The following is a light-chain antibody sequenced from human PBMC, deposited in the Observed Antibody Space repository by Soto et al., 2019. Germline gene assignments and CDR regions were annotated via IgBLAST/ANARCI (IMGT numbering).Light chain of an antibody. CDR3: SSYAGSNTFVV. CDR2: EVT. V-gene: IGLV2-23*02. Sequence: QSALTQPASVSGSPGQSITISCTGTSSDVGSYNIVSWYQQHPGKAPKLRIQEVTKRPSGVSNRFSGSKSGNTASLTISGLQAEDEADYYCSSYAGSNTFVVFGGGTKLTVL. J-gene: IGLJ2*01. CDR1: SSDVGSYNI.